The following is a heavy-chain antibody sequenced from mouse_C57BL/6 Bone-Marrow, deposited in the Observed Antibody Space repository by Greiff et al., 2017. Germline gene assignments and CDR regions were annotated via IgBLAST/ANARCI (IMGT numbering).Heavy chain of an antibody. J-gene: IGHJ3*01. CDR1: GYTFTDYE. CDR3: ARSGAWAGFAY. V-gene: IGHV1-15*01. Sequence: QVQLQQSGAELVRPGASVTLSCKASGYTFTDYEMHWVKQTPVHGLEWIGAIDPETGGTAYNQKFKGKAILTADKSSSTAYMELRRLTSEDSAIYYCARSGAWAGFAYWGQGTLVTVSA. CDR2: IDPETGGT. D-gene: IGHD3-2*02.